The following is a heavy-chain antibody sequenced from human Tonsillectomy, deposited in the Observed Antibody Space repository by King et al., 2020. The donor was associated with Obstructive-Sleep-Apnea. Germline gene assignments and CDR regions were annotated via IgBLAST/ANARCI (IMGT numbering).Heavy chain of an antibody. J-gene: IGHJ4*02. CDR2: ISYDGSNK. CDR3: ATSSSGFHY. V-gene: IGHV3-30*04. CDR1: GFTFSSYA. D-gene: IGHD6-6*01. Sequence: VQLVESGGGVVQPGRSLRLSCAASGFTFSSYAMHWVRQAPGKGLEWVAVISYDGSNKYYADSVKGRFTISRDNSKNTLYLQMNSLRAEETAVYYCATSSSGFHYWGQGTLVTVSS.